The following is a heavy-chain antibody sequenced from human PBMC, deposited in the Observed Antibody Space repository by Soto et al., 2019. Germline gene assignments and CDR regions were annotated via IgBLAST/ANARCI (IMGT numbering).Heavy chain of an antibody. D-gene: IGHD6-19*01. CDR2: ISSSSRTI. J-gene: IGHJ4*02. CDR3: AKERSSGWSFDY. Sequence: GGSLRLSCAASGFTFSSYSMNWVRQAPGKGLEWVSYISSSSRTIYYADSVKGRFTISRDNSKNTLYLQMNSLRAEDTAVFYCAKERSSGWSFDYWGQGTLVTVSS. V-gene: IGHV3-48*01. CDR1: GFTFSSYS.